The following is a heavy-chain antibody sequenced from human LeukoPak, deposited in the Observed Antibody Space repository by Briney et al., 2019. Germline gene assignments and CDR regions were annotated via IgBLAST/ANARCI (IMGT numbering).Heavy chain of an antibody. Sequence: GGSLRLSCTASGFTFSNFWMGWVRQAPGKGLEWVANIKQDETERFYLGSVKGRFTISRDNAKNTLHLQMNSLRAEDTAVYYCAAGPAGNGHLSSYWGQGTRVTVSS. CDR1: GFTFSNFW. CDR3: AAGPAGNGHLSSY. V-gene: IGHV3-7*01. CDR2: IKQDETER. J-gene: IGHJ4*02. D-gene: IGHD1-1*01.